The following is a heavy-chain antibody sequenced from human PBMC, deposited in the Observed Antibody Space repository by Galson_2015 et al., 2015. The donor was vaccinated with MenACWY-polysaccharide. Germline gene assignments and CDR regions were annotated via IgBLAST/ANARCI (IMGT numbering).Heavy chain of an antibody. CDR1: GYTFTNYA. J-gene: IGHJ4*02. D-gene: IGHD2-8*02. CDR2: INTYNANT. Sequence: SVKVSCKAYGYTFTNYAINWVRQAPGQGLEWMGWINTYNANTYYAQKVQGRVNVTADTSTSTAYMELRSLRSDDTAVYYCARDAGCTEDYWGQGTLVTVAS. V-gene: IGHV1-18*04. CDR3: ARDAGCTEDY.